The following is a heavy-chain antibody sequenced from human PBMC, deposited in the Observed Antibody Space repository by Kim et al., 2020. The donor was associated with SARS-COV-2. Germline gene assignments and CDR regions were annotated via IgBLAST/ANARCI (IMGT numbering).Heavy chain of an antibody. V-gene: IGHV4-31*03. D-gene: IGHD6-13*01. CDR3: ARDPPLGIAAAGGGFDP. J-gene: IGHJ5*02. CDR1: GGSISSGGYY. Sequence: SETLSLTCTVSGGSISSGGYYWSWIRQHPGKGLEWIGYIYYSGSTYYNPSLKSRVTISVDTSKNQFSLKLSSVTAADTAVYYCARDPPLGIAAAGGGFDPWGQGTLVTVSS. CDR2: IYYSGST.